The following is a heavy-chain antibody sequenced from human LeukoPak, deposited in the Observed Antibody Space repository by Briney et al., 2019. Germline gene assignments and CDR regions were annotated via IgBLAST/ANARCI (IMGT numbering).Heavy chain of an antibody. J-gene: IGHJ3*02. CDR3: ARGGVNWNWKDDAFDI. CDR2: ISYDGSNK. Sequence: GGSLRLSCAASGFTFSSYWMSWVRQAPGKGLEWVAVISYDGSNKYYADSVKGRFTISRDNSKNTLYLQMNSLRAEDTAVYYCARGGVNWNWKDDAFDIWGQGTMVTVSS. V-gene: IGHV3-30*03. CDR1: GFTFSSYW. D-gene: IGHD1-1*01.